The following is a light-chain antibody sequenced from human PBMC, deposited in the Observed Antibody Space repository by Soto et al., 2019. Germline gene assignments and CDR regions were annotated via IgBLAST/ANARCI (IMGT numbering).Light chain of an antibody. Sequence: QSVLTKPPSATGFPGQSVTISCIGTSSDFGGYNYVSWYQQHPGKAPKLMIYEVSKRPSGVPDRFSGSKSGNTASLTVSGLQAEDEADYYCSSYAASNNLGVFGGGTKVTVL. V-gene: IGLV2-8*01. CDR1: SSDFGGYNY. CDR2: EVS. J-gene: IGLJ2*01. CDR3: SSYAASNNLGV.